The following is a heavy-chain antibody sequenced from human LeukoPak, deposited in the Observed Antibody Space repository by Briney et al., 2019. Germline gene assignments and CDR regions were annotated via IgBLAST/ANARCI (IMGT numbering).Heavy chain of an antibody. Sequence: PGGSLGLSCAASGFTFSDHYMDWIRQAPGKGLEWVAYISSSGSTIFYADFVTGRFTISRDNAKNSLSLQLNSLRAGDTAVYYCARGASTDAYSYWGQGTLVTVSS. CDR1: GFTFSDHY. V-gene: IGHV3-11*01. J-gene: IGHJ4*02. CDR2: ISSSGSTI. CDR3: ARGASTDAYSY. D-gene: IGHD3-16*01.